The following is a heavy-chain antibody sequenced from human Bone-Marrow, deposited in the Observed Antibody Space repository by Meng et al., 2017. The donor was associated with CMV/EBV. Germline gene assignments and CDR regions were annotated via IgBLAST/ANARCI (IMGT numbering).Heavy chain of an antibody. CDR1: DGSISSYY. D-gene: IGHD2-8*02. J-gene: IGHJ4*02. V-gene: IGHV4-59*08. Sequence: SETLSLTCTVSDGSISSYYWSWIRQPPGKGLEWIGYIYYSGSTNYNPSLKSRVTISVDTSKNQFSLRLNSVTAADTGVYFCVRSPGFWSLDYWGRGTLVTGSS. CDR3: VRSPGFWSLDY. CDR2: IYYSGST.